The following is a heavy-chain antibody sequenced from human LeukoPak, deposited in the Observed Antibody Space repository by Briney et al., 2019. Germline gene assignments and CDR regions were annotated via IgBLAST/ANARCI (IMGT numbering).Heavy chain of an antibody. V-gene: IGHV3-48*03. Sequence: PGGSLRLSCAASGFTFSSYEMNWVRQAPGKGPEWVSYISSSGSTIYYADSVKGRFTISRDNAKNSLYLQMNSLRAEDTAVYYCARVGGLLWFGNFDYWGQGTLVTVSS. CDR1: GFTFSSYE. CDR3: ARVGGLLWFGNFDY. J-gene: IGHJ4*02. D-gene: IGHD3-10*01. CDR2: ISSSGSTI.